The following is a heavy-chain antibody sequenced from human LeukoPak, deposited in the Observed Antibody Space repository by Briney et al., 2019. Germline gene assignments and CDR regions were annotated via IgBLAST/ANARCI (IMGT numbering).Heavy chain of an antibody. V-gene: IGHV3-48*01. Sequence: GGSLRLSCAASGFPFSSYSMNWVRQAPGKGLEWVSYISSSSSTIYYADSVKGRFTISRDNAKNSLYLQMNSLRVEDTAVYYCARTYYYGSGSYFDYWGQGTLVTVSS. J-gene: IGHJ4*02. D-gene: IGHD3-10*01. CDR2: ISSSSSTI. CDR3: ARTYYYGSGSYFDY. CDR1: GFPFSSYS.